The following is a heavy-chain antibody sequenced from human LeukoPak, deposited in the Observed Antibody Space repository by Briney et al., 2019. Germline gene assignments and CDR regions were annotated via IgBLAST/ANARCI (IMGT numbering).Heavy chain of an antibody. J-gene: IGHJ4*02. Sequence: GGSLRLSCAASGFTFSSYGMSWVRQAPGKGLEWVSAISGSGGSTYYADSVKGRFTISRDNSKNTLYLQMNSLRAEDTAVYYCARVAYCGGDCYFDPLDYWGQGTLVTVSS. D-gene: IGHD2-21*02. CDR2: ISGSGGST. CDR1: GFTFSSYG. CDR3: ARVAYCGGDCYFDPLDY. V-gene: IGHV3-23*01.